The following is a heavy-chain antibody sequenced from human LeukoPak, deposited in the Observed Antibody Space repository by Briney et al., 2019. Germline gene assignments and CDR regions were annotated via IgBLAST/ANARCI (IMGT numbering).Heavy chain of an antibody. Sequence: PSETLSLTCTVSGGSISSCYWSWIRQPAGKGLEWSGRSYTSGSTNYNPSLKSRVTMSVDRSKNQFSLKLSSVTAADTAVYYCARENKSTVTTLRFFDLWGQGTMVTVSS. J-gene: IGHJ3*01. V-gene: IGHV4-4*07. CDR2: SYTSGST. CDR3: ARENKSTVTTLRFFDL. D-gene: IGHD4-17*01. CDR1: GGSISSCY.